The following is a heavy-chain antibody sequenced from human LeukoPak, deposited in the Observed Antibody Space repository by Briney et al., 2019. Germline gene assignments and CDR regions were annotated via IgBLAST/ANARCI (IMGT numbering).Heavy chain of an antibody. V-gene: IGHV1-18*01. CDR3: ARDHYYDSSGYTRSADY. Sequence: ASVKVSCKAPGYTFTSYGISWVRQAPGQGLEWIGWISAYNGNTNYAQKLQGRVTMTTDTSTSTAYMELRSLRSDDTAVYYCARDHYYDSSGYTRSADYWGQGTLVTVSS. J-gene: IGHJ4*02. CDR1: GYTFTSYG. CDR2: ISAYNGNT. D-gene: IGHD3-22*01.